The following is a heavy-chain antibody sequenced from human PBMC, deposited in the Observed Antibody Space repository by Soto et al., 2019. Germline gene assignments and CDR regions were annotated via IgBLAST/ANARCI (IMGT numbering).Heavy chain of an antibody. D-gene: IGHD1-1*01. J-gene: IGHJ4*02. Sequence: XGSLRLNFAASGFTFSSKAMGWFRQAPGKGLEWVSAISGSGGSTYYADSVKGRFTISRDNSKTTLHLQMNSLRAEDTAVYYCAKVPFEPEGPDHDPPDDWGQGTLVTVSS. V-gene: IGHV3-23*01. CDR2: ISGSGGST. CDR1: GFTFSSKA. CDR3: AKVPFEPEGPDHDPPDD.